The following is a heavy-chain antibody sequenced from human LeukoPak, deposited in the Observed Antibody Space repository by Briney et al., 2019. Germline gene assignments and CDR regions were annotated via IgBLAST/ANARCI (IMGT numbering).Heavy chain of an antibody. CDR2: VDSSGST. Sequence: SETLSLTCTVSGGSISSFYWTWIRQPPGKGLEWVGYVDSSGSTHYSPSLKSRVTMSLDTSKNQFSLKLTSVTAADTAVYYCARDRGVTSYFYYGLDVWGQGTTVTVSS. CDR1: GGSISSFY. CDR3: ARDRGVTSYFYYGLDV. V-gene: IGHV4-59*01. D-gene: IGHD4-17*01. J-gene: IGHJ6*02.